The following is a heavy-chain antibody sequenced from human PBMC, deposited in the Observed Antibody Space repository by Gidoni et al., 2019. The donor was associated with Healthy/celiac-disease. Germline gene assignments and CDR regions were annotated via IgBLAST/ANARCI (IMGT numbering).Heavy chain of an antibody. CDR1: GGSFSGYY. CDR3: ARRQSSSWYEGGMDV. V-gene: IGHV4-34*01. CDR2: INHSGST. J-gene: IGHJ6*02. D-gene: IGHD6-13*01. Sequence: QVQLQQWGAGLLKPSETLSLTCAVYGGSFSGYYWSWIRQPPGKGLEWIGEINHSGSTNYNPSLKSRVTISVDTSKNQFSLKLSSVTAADTAVYYCARRQSSSWYEGGMDVWGQGTTVTVSS.